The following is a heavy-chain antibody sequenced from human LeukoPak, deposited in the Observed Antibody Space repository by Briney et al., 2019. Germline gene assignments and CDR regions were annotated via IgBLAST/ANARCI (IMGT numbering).Heavy chain of an antibody. CDR2: ISTSDYTI. CDR1: GFTFSSYE. V-gene: IGHV3-48*03. CDR3: ARIRTPGEQWPTPDY. Sequence: GGSLRLSCAASGFTFSSYEMNWVRQAPGKGLEWVSYISTSDYTIYYADSVKGRFTISRDNAKNSLYLQMNSLRVDDTAVYYCARIRTPGEQWPTPDYWGRGTLVTVSS. D-gene: IGHD6-19*01. J-gene: IGHJ4*02.